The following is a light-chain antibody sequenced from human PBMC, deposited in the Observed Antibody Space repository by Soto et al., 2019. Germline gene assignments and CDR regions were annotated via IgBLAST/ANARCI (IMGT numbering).Light chain of an antibody. CDR2: GAS. J-gene: IGKJ5*01. Sequence: IVMTQSPATLSVSPGDRATLSCRASQSVNSNLAWYQQRPGQAPRLLIYGASTRATGIPGRFSGSGSGTEFTLTISNLQSEDFAVYYRQQYNNWPPVTFGQGTQLEVK. CDR1: QSVNSN. V-gene: IGKV3-15*01. CDR3: QQYNNWPPVT.